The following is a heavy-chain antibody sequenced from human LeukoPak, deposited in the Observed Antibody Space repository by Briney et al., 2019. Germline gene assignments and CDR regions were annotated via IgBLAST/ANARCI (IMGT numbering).Heavy chain of an antibody. J-gene: IGHJ4*02. CDR3: ARLGEHYSTFDY. D-gene: IGHD3-10*01. Sequence: SETLSLTCAVYGGSFSGYYWNWIRQPPGKGLEWIGEINHSGSTNYNPSLKSRVTISVDTSKNQFSLKLTSVTAAGTAVYYCARLGEHYSTFDYWGQGTLVTVSS. V-gene: IGHV4-34*01. CDR2: INHSGST. CDR1: GGSFSGYY.